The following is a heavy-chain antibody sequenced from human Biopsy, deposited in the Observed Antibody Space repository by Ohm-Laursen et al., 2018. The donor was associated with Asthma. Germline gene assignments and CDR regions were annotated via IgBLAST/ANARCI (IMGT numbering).Heavy chain of an antibody. CDR2: IWYDGGYN. J-gene: IGHJ6*02. CDR3: ARDLGTTRMDV. CDR1: GFTFSSYG. D-gene: IGHD1-1*01. Sequence: SLRLSCAAFGFTFSSYGIHWVRQAPGKGLEWVAVIWYDGGYNDNVDSVKGRFTISRDNSKNTLYLQMNSLRAEDTAVYYCARDLGTTRMDVWGQGTTVTVSS. V-gene: IGHV3-33*01.